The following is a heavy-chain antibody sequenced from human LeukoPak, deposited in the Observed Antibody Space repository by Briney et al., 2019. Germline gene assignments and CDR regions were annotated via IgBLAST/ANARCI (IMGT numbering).Heavy chain of an antibody. CDR1: GFTFSSYW. CDR2: INSDGSST. D-gene: IGHD6-19*01. Sequence: GGSLRLSCAASGFTFSSYWMHWVRQAPGKGLVWVSRINSDGSSTSYADSVKGRFTISRDNAKNTLYLQMNSLRAEDTAVYYCAREESGLIIAVAGTSGAFDIWGQGTMVTVSS. J-gene: IGHJ3*02. V-gene: IGHV3-74*01. CDR3: AREESGLIIAVAGTSGAFDI.